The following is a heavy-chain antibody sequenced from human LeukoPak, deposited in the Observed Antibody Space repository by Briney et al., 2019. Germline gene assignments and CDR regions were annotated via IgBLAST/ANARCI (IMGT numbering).Heavy chain of an antibody. CDR3: ARALTGGGWYGRDYYYYGMDV. Sequence: PGRSLRLSCAASGFTFDDYAMHWVRQAPGKGLEWVAVISHDGSNKYYADSVKGGFTISRDNSKITLYLQMNSLRAEDTAVYYCARALTGGGWYGRDYYYYGMDVWGQGTTVTVSS. CDR1: GFTFDDYA. V-gene: IGHV3-30*04. J-gene: IGHJ6*02. D-gene: IGHD6-19*01. CDR2: ISHDGSNK.